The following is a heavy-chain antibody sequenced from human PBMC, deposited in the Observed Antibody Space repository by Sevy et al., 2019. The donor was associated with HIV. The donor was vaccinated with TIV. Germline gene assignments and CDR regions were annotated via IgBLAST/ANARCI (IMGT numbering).Heavy chain of an antibody. CDR1: GFTFDHHA. D-gene: IGHD3-10*02. CDR3: AREGLAPYVYGADV. V-gene: IGHV3-9*01. Sequence: SLKISCAASGFTFDHHAMYWVRQAPGNGLEWVSGINWNSVSIGYADSVKGRFTISRDNAKNSRYLHLNSLRADDTALYYCAREGLAPYVYGADVWGQGTAVTVSS. CDR2: INWNSVSI. J-gene: IGHJ6*02.